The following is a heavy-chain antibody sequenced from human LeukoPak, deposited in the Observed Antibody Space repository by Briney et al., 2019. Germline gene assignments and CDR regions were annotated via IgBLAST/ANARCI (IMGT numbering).Heavy chain of an antibody. Sequence: GGSLRLSCAASGFTFSSYWMSWVRQAPGKGLQWVSSITSSGDGTYYADSVKGRFTISRDNSENMLYLQMNSLRVEDTAVYFCAKDRPNHYGSNGHYYRRDGDYWGQGTLVTVSS. J-gene: IGHJ4*02. D-gene: IGHD3-22*01. V-gene: IGHV3-23*01. CDR3: AKDRPNHYGSNGHYYRRDGDY. CDR1: GFTFSSYW. CDR2: ITSSGDGT.